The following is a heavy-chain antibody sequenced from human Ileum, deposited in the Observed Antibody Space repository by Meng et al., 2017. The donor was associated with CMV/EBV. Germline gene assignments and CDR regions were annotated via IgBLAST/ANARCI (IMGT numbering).Heavy chain of an antibody. CDR2: IYYSGST. Sequence: VSGGSISSSSYYWGWVRQPPGEGLEWIGSIYYSGSTYYNPSLESRVTISVDTSKNQFSLKLSSVTAADTAVYYCARPMYNYGYVFDYWGQGTLVTVSS. CDR1: GGSISSSSYY. CDR3: ARPMYNYGYVFDY. J-gene: IGHJ4*02. V-gene: IGHV4-39*01. D-gene: IGHD5-18*01.